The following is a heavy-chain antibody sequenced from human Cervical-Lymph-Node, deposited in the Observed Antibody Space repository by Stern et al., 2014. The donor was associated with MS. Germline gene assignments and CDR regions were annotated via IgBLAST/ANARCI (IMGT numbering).Heavy chain of an antibody. CDR1: GGSFSSYA. D-gene: IGHD1-14*01. CDR3: TREATAHSGTFDF. J-gene: IGHJ4*02. V-gene: IGHV1-69*01. Sequence: VQLVESGAEMKKPGSSVKGSCKASGGSFSSYAVNWVRQAPGQGTEWLGGIIPMYGAANYAQKFQGRVTLIADESTSTAYMELISLTSEDTAVYYCTREATAHSGTFDFWGQGTLVTV. CDR2: IIPMYGAA.